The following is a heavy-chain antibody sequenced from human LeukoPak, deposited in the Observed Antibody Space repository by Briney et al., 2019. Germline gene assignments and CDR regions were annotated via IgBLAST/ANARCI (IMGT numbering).Heavy chain of an antibody. CDR1: GFTFSSYS. CDR3: ARGTHYDLEYYYFDY. V-gene: IGHV3-21*01. Sequence: GSLRLSCAASGFTFSSYSMNWVRQAPGKGLEWVSSISSSSSYIYYADSVKGRFTISRDNAKNSLYLQMNSLRAEDTAVYYCARGTHYDLEYYYFDYWGQGTLVTVSS. J-gene: IGHJ4*02. D-gene: IGHD3-3*01. CDR2: ISSSSSYI.